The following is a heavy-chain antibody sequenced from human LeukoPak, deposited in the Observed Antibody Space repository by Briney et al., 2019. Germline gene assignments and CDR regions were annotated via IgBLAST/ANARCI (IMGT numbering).Heavy chain of an antibody. CDR2: ISASGSGA. Sequence: GGSLRLSCAASGFTFSSYAMHWVRQAPGKGLEWASSISASGSGAWYADSVKGRFTISRDNSKNTLFLQMNSLRAEDTAVYYCAKGSGVLQFFATDWGQGTLVTVSS. CDR3: AKGSGVLQFFATD. D-gene: IGHD3-3*01. CDR1: GFTFSSYA. V-gene: IGHV3-23*01. J-gene: IGHJ4*02.